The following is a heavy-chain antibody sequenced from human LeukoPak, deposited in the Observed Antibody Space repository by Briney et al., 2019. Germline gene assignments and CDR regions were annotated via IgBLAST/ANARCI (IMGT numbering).Heavy chain of an antibody. V-gene: IGHV3-43*02. Sequence: GGSLRLSCAAPGFIFDDYAIHWVRQAPGKGLGWVSLISGDGGSTFYADSVKGRFTISRDNSKNSLYLQMSSLRSEDTALYYCARESERSGWYDYWGQGTLVTVSS. J-gene: IGHJ4*02. D-gene: IGHD6-19*01. CDR3: ARESERSGWYDY. CDR2: ISGDGGST. CDR1: GFIFDDYA.